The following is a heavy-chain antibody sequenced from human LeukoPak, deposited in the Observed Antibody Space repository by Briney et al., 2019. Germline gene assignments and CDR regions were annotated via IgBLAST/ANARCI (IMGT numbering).Heavy chain of an antibody. V-gene: IGHV1-18*01. J-gene: IGHJ4*02. Sequence: GAPVKVSCKASGYTFTSYGISWVRQAPGQGVEGMGWISAYNGKTNCAQKLQGRVTMTKDTSTTTAYMELRSLRSDDTAVYYCAREDLAAAGTDDYWGQGTLVTVSS. CDR1: GYTFTSYG. CDR3: AREDLAAAGTDDY. D-gene: IGHD6-13*01. CDR2: ISAYNGKT.